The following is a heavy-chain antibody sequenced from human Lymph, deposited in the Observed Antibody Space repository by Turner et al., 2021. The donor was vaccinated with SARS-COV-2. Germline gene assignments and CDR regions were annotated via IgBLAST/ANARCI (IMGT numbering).Heavy chain of an antibody. CDR1: GFAFSSYA. V-gene: IGHV3-30*04. CDR2: ISYDGSDK. J-gene: IGHJ4*02. CDR3: ARDRDSSGWVDY. Sequence: QLQLVESGGGVVQPGRSLRLSCSACGFAFSSYAMHWVRKAPGKGLEWVAFISYDGSDKYYEDSVKGRFTFSRDNSKNTLYLQMNSLRAEDTAVYYCARDRDSSGWVDYWGQGTLVTVSS. D-gene: IGHD3-22*01.